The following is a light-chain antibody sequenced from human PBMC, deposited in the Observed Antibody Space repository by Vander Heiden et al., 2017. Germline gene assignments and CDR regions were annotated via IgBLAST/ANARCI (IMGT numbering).Light chain of an antibody. CDR1: ATNIGSNY. CDR3: GTWDSSLNTGAV. Sequence: QSQLTQPPSVSAAPGQKVTTSCSGSATNIGSNYVSWYQKLPGTAPKLLIYEDNKRPSGIPDRFSGSKSGTSATLGITGLQTGDEADYYCGTWDSSLNTGAVFGGGTKLTVL. CDR2: EDN. J-gene: IGLJ3*02. V-gene: IGLV1-51*02.